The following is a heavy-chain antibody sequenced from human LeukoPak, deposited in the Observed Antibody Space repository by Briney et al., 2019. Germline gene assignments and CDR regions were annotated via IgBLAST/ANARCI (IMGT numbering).Heavy chain of an antibody. CDR1: GGSISGYY. V-gene: IGHV4-4*07. D-gene: IGHD5/OR15-5a*01. CDR3: ARMGSVYGKFDY. CDR2: IYASGST. Sequence: SETLSLTCTVSGGSISGYYWSWIRQPAGKGLERIGRIYASGSTNYNPSLKSRVTMSVDTSKNQFSLKLTSVTAADTAVYHCARMGSVYGKFDYWGQGTLVTVSS. J-gene: IGHJ4*02.